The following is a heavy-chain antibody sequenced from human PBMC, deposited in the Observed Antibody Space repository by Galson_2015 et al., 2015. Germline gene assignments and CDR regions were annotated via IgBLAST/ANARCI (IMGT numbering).Heavy chain of an antibody. CDR2: ISGSGLDWISSISGRGGAT. Sequence: SLRLSCAASGFTFSRSAMTWVRQAAGKGLEWVSSISGSGLDWISSISGRGGATYYADSVKGRFAISRDNSKNTLYLQMNSLRAEDTAVYYCARGGSDFGDIVVVPELDYWGQGTLVTVSS. CDR3: ARGGSDFGDIVVVPELDY. V-gene: IGHV3-23*01. CDR1: GFTFSRSA. J-gene: IGHJ4*02. D-gene: IGHD2-2*01.